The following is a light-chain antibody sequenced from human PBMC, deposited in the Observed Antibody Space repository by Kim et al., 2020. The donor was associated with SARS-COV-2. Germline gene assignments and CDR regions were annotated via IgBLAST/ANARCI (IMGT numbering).Light chain of an antibody. CDR2: DAS. J-gene: IGKJ3*01. Sequence: PGERPTLSCRARQSFSSSFSWYQQKPDQAPRRLIYDASNRVTGITARCSGSGSGTYFTLTISSLGPEDFAVYYCKQSGYWPATFGPGTKVDIK. V-gene: IGKV3-11*01. CDR1: QSFSSS. CDR3: KQSGYWPAT.